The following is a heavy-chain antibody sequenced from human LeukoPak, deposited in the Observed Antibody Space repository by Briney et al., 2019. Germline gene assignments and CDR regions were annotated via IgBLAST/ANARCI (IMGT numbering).Heavy chain of an antibody. D-gene: IGHD2-15*01. CDR2: LRGSGSNT. Sequence: GGSLRLFCAASGFTFSIYDMSWVRQAPGKGLEWVSSLRGSGSNTYYADSVKGRFTISRDNSKNTMCLQMSSLRAEDTALYYCAKSSYCSGGSCYYFDSWGQGTLVTVSS. CDR3: AKSSYCSGGSCYYFDS. V-gene: IGHV3-23*01. J-gene: IGHJ4*02. CDR1: GFTFSIYD.